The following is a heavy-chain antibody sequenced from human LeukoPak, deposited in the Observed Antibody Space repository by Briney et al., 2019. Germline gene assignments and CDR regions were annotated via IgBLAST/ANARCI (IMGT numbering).Heavy chain of an antibody. CDR1: GGTFSSYA. D-gene: IGHD2-8*01. CDR2: IIPIFGTA. V-gene: IGHV1-69*05. J-gene: IGHJ4*02. Sequence: SVKVSCKASGGTFSSYAISWVRQAPGQELEWMGGIIPIFGTANYAQKFQGRVTITTDESTSTAYMELSSLRSEDTAVYYCARDGRRYCTNGVCYEADYWGQGTLVTVSS. CDR3: ARDGRRYCTNGVCYEADY.